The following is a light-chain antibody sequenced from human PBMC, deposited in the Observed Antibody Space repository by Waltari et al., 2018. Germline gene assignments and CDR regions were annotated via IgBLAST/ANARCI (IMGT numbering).Light chain of an antibody. V-gene: IGLV2-23*02. J-gene: IGLJ1*01. CDR1: NSDVGSVHL. CDR3: CSYAEASLLANSYV. Sequence: HSALTQPASVSGSPGQSVTISCTGTNSDVGSVHLVSWAQHHPATAPKRMIYEVTKRPSGVSYRFSGSTSGNAASLTISGLQAEDEADYYCCSYAEASLLANSYVFGTGTKVTVL. CDR2: EVT.